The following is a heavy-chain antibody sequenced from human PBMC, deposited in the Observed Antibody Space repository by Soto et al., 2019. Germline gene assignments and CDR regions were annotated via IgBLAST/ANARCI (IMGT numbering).Heavy chain of an antibody. Sequence: EVQLLESGGGLVRPGGSLRLSCTDSGFSFSSYALSWVRQAPGKGLEWVSTISGSDGKTYYADSVKGRFSISRDTSKTTLYLEMTSLRVEDTAVYYCARWSFLDYWGQGTRVTVS. D-gene: IGHD1-26*01. CDR2: ISGSDGKT. J-gene: IGHJ4*02. CDR3: ARWSFLDY. CDR1: GFSFSSYA. V-gene: IGHV3-23*01.